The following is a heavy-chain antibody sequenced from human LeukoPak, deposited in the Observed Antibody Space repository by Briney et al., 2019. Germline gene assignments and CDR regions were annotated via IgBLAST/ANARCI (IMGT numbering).Heavy chain of an antibody. V-gene: IGHV3-23*01. D-gene: IGHD3-3*01. CDR1: GFTFSSYA. J-gene: IGHJ3*02. Sequence: PGGSLGLSCAASGFTFSSYAMSWVRQAPGKGLEWVSAISGSGGSTYYADSVKGRFTISRDNSKNTLYLQMNSLRAEDTAVYYCAKTSRFWSGPGAFDIWGQGTMVTVSS. CDR2: ISGSGGST. CDR3: AKTSRFWSGPGAFDI.